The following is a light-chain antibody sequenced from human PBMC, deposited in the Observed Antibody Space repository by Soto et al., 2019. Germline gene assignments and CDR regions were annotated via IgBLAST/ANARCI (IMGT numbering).Light chain of an antibody. CDR1: ETVSTN. J-gene: IGKJ2*01. CDR2: GAS. Sequence: IVRTQSPATLSVSPGERVTLSCRASETVSTNLAWFQQKPGQTPRLLIFGASTRATGIPTRFTGSGSETEFTLTIGSLQSEDLAVYYCQQYYNWPPYTFGQGTKLEIK. CDR3: QQYYNWPPYT. V-gene: IGKV3-15*01.